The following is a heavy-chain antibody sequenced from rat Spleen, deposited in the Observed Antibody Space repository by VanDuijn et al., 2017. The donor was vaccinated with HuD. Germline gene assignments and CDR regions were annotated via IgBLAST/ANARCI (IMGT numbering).Heavy chain of an antibody. J-gene: IGHJ2*01. CDR1: GFTFSNYG. V-gene: IGHV5-27*01. Sequence: EVQLVESGGGIVQPGRSMKLSCAASGFTFSNYGMAWVRQAPTKGLEWVASITNSGGSTYYRDSVKGRFTISRDNAKSTLYLQMDSLRSEDTATYYCTTADYWGQGVMVTVSS. CDR3: TTADY. CDR2: ITNSGGST.